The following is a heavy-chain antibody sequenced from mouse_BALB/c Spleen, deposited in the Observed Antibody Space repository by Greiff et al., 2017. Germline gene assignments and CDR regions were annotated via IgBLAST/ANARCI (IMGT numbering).Heavy chain of an antibody. Sequence: QVHVKQSGAELVRPGASVTLSCKASGYTFTDYEMHWVKQTPVHGLEWIGAIDPETGGTAYNQKFKGKATLTADKSSSTAYMELRSLTSEDSAVYYCTRSTNYAMDYWGQGTSVTVSS. J-gene: IGHJ4*01. CDR3: TRSTNYAMDY. CDR1: GYTFTDYE. D-gene: IGHD5-1*01. CDR2: IDPETGGT. V-gene: IGHV1-15*01.